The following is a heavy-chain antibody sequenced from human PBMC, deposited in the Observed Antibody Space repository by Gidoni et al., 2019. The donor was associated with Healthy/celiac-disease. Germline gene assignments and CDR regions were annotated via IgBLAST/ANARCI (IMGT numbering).Heavy chain of an antibody. CDR2: MTRSSSYI. Sequence: EVQLVASGGGLVKPGGSLRLSCAASGVTFSSYGMNWVRQAPGKGLEWVSSMTRSSSYIYYADSVKGRFTMSRDNAKNSLYLQMNSLRAEDTAVYYCARDSEDYGDYAGDYWGQGTLVTVSS. J-gene: IGHJ4*02. V-gene: IGHV3-21*06. CDR1: GVTFSSYG. D-gene: IGHD4-17*01. CDR3: ARDSEDYGDYAGDY.